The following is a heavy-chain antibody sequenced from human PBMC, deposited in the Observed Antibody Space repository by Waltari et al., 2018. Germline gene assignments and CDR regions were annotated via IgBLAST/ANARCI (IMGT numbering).Heavy chain of an antibody. CDR1: GYSISSGYY. Sequence: QVQLQESGPGLVKPSETLSLTCAVSGYSISSGYYWGWIRQPPGKGLEWIGSIYHSGSTSYNPSLKSRVTISVDTSKNQFSLKLSSVTAADTAVYYCARENTYCGGDCYSDYYYYGMDVWGQGTTVTVSS. D-gene: IGHD2-21*01. CDR3: ARENTYCGGDCYSDYYYYGMDV. V-gene: IGHV4-38-2*02. CDR2: IYHSGST. J-gene: IGHJ6*02.